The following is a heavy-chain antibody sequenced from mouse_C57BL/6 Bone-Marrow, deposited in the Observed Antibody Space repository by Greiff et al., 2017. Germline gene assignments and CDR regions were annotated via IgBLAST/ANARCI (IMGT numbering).Heavy chain of an antibody. J-gene: IGHJ3*01. D-gene: IGHD2-5*01. V-gene: IGHV1-80*01. CDR3: TRPYYSNYGFAY. CDR1: GYAFSSYW. CDR2: IYPGDGDT. Sequence: QVQLQQSGAELVKPGASVKISCKASGYAFSSYWMNWVKQRPGKGLAWIGQIYPGDGDTNYNGKFKGKATLTADKSSSTAYMQLSSLTSEDSAVYFCTRPYYSNYGFAYWGQGTLVTVSA.